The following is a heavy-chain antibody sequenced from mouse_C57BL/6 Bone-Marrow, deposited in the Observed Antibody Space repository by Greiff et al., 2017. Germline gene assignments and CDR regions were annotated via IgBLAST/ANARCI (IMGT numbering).Heavy chain of an antibody. D-gene: IGHD2-4*01. V-gene: IGHV1-72*01. Sequence: QVQLQQPGAELVKPGASVKLSCKASGYTFTSYWMHWVKQRPGRGLEWIGRIEPNSGGNKYNEKFKSKATLTVDKPSSTAYMQLSSLTSEDSADYYCSSTPSYDYAEFYYAMDYWGQGTSVTVSS. CDR2: IEPNSGGN. CDR3: SSTPSYDYAEFYYAMDY. CDR1: GYTFTSYW. J-gene: IGHJ4*01.